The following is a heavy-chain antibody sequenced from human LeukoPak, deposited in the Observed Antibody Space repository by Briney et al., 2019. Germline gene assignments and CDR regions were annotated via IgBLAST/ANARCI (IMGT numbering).Heavy chain of an antibody. CDR1: GGSISSYY. V-gene: IGHV4-59*01. J-gene: IGHJ4*02. CDR2: IYYSGST. CDR3: ARDGTGY. D-gene: IGHD1-26*01. Sequence: SETLSLTCTVSGGSISSYYLSWIRQPPGKGLEWIGYIYYSGSTNYNPSLKSRVTISVDTSKNQFSLKLSSVTAADTAVYYCARDGTGYWGQGTLVTVSS.